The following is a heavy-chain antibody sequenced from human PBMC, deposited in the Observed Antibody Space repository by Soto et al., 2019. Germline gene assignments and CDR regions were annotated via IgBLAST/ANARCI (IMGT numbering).Heavy chain of an antibody. J-gene: IGHJ5*02. V-gene: IGHV4-39*01. CDR2: FYFSGST. CDR3: ARHRRATQTAETWVDP. Sequence: LETLSLTCTVSGATIRSPSYCWSWIRQPPGKGLEWIGSFYFSGSTYYNPSVQSRVTIDVDTSNNQPSLKLTSVTAADTAVYFCARHRRATQTAETWVDPWGQGTLVTVSS. D-gene: IGHD1-1*01. CDR1: GATIRSPSYC.